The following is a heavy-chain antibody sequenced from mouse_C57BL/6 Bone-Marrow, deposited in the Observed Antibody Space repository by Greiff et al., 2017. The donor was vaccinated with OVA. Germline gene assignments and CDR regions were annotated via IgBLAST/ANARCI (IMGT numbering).Heavy chain of an antibody. J-gene: IGHJ4*01. CDR2: INPSTGGT. V-gene: IGHV1-42*01. CDR3: ARGWLSYYAMDY. Sequence: EVQLQQSGPELVKPGASVKISCKASGYSFTGYYMNWVKQSPEKSLEWIGEINPSTGGTPYNQKFKAKATLTVDKSSSTAYMQLKSLTSEDSAVYYCARGWLSYYAMDYWGQGTSVTVSS. CDR1: GYSFTGYY. D-gene: IGHD2-3*01.